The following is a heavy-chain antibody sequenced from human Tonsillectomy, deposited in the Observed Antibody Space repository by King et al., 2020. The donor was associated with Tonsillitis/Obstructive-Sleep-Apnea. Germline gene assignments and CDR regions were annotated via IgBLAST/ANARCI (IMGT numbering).Heavy chain of an antibody. J-gene: IGHJ4*02. CDR2: ISWNSGRI. Sequence: EVQLVESGGGLVQPGRSLRLSCAASGFTFDDYAMHWVRQAPGKGLEWVSGISWNSGRIGYADSVKGRFTISRDNAKNSLYLEMNSLKTEDTALYYCAKDIQGQLVGRTLGYWGQGTLVTVSS. CDR1: GFTFDDYA. CDR3: AKDIQGQLVGRTLGY. D-gene: IGHD6-6*01. V-gene: IGHV3-9*01.